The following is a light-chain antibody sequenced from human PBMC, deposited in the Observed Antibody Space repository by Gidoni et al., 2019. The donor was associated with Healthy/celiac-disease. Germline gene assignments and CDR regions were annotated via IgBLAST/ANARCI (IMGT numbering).Light chain of an antibody. CDR2: GAS. J-gene: IGKJ2*01. CDR3: QQYNNWPPYT. CDR1: QSVSSN. Sequence: EIVMTQSPATLSVSPGERATLSCRASQSVSSNLAWYQQKPGQAPRLLIYGASSRATGIPARFSGRGSGTQFTLTISSLQSEDFAVYYCQQYNNWPPYTFXQXTKLXIK. V-gene: IGKV3-15*01.